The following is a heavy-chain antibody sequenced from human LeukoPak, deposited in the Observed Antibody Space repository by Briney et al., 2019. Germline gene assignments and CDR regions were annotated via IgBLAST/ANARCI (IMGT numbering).Heavy chain of an antibody. J-gene: IGHJ2*01. Sequence: GGSLRLSCAASGFTFSSYWMGWVRQAPGKGLEWVADIKEDGSDIYSVDSVKGRFTISRGNAKNSLYLQMNSLRAEDTAVYYCARDTYRFFDLWGRGTLVTVSS. CDR1: GFTFSSYW. CDR2: IKEDGSDI. CDR3: ARDTYRFFDL. V-gene: IGHV3-7*01.